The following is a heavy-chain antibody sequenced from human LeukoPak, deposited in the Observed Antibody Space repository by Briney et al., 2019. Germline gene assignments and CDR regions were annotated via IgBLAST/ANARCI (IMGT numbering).Heavy chain of an antibody. CDR3: ARDSSTSTIRTYYFDY. Sequence: GGSLRLSCAASGFTFSSYAMSWVRQAPGKGLEWVAVISYDGSNKYYADSVKGRLTISRDNSKNTLYLQMNSLRAEDTAVYYCARDSSTSTIRTYYFDYWGQGTLVTVSS. CDR2: ISYDGSNK. D-gene: IGHD6-6*01. V-gene: IGHV3-30-3*01. J-gene: IGHJ4*02. CDR1: GFTFSSYA.